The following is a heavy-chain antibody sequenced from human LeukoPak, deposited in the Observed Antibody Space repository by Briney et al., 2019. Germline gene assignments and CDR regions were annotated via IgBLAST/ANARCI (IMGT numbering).Heavy chain of an antibody. J-gene: IGHJ4*02. D-gene: IGHD3-16*01. CDR3: AKDYAVGSIDY. CDR2: ISGNGVST. CDR1: GFTFSTYG. V-gene: IGHV3-23*01. Sequence: GGSLRLSCAASGFTFSTYGMTWVRQAPGKGLEWVSAISGNGVSTYYADSVKGRFTISRDNSKNTVSLQMESLRAEDTALYYCAKDYAVGSIDYWGQGTLVTVSS.